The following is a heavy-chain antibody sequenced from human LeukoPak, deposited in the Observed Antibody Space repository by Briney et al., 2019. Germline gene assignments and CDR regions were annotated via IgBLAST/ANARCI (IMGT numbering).Heavy chain of an antibody. J-gene: IGHJ4*02. V-gene: IGHV5-51*01. D-gene: IGHD2-2*01. CDR1: GYSFTSYW. CDR2: IYPGDSDT. CDR3: GRRWGYCSSTSCYGLYYFDY. Sequence: PGESLKISCKGSGYSFTSYWIGWVRQMPGKGLEWMGIIYPGDSDTRYSPSFQGQVTISADKSISTAYLQWSSLKASDTAMYYCGRRWGYCSSTSCYGLYYFDYWGQGTLVTVSS.